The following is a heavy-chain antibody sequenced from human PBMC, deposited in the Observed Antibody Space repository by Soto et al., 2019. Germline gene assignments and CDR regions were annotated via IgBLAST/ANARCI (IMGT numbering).Heavy chain of an antibody. CDR3: AGRGGARGGPGASGGVGV. V-gene: IGHV3-11*01. CDR2: ISGSGSTI. CDR1: GFTFSDYY. J-gene: IGHJ6*01. Sequence: QVQLVESGAGLVKPGGSLRLSCAASGFTFSDYYMSWIRQAPGKGLEWVSYISGSGSTIYYAESVKGRFTISRDNAKSWGYLQVDGVRAEDTAVYCWAGRGGARGGPGASGGVGVWGRG. D-gene: IGHD2-15*01.